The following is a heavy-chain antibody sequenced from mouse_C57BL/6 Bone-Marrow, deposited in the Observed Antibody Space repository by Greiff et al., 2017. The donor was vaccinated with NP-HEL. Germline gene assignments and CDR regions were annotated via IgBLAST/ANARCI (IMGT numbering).Heavy chain of an antibody. CDR1: GYTFTSYW. D-gene: IGHD3-2*02. J-gene: IGHJ3*01. CDR3: ARADSSGPVAY. CDR2: IDPSDSCT. Sequence: QVQLQQPGAELVKPGASVKLSCKASGYTFTSYWMQWVKQRPGQGLEWIGEIDPSDSCTNYNKKFKGKATLTVDTSSSTAYMQLSSLTSEDSAVYYYARADSSGPVAYWGQGTLVTVSA. V-gene: IGHV1-50*01.